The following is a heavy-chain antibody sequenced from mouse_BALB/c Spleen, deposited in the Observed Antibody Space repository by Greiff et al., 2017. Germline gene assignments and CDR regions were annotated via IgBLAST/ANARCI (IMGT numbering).Heavy chain of an antibody. J-gene: IGHJ2*01. CDR2: ISTYYGDA. Sequence: QVHVKQSGAELVRPGVSVKISCKGSGYTFTDYAMHWVKQSHAKSLEWIGVISTYYGDASYNQKFKGKATMTVDKSSSTAYMELARLTSEDSAIYYCARQGDYRYDFDYWGQGTTLTVSS. CDR1: GYTFTDYA. V-gene: IGHV1S137*01. CDR3: ARQGDYRYDFDY. D-gene: IGHD2-14*01.